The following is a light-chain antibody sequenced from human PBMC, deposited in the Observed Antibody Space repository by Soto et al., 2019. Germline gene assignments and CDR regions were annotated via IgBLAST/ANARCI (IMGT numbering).Light chain of an antibody. Sequence: SALTPPASVSGCPGQSLTISCTGTSSDVGGYNSVSWYQQRPGKAPKLMIYEVNNRPSEVSNRFSGSKAGNTASLTISGLQAEDEADYYCSSYISIISRVVFGGGTKLTVL. CDR2: EVN. CDR1: SSDVGGYNS. CDR3: SSYISIISRVV. J-gene: IGLJ2*01. V-gene: IGLV2-14*01.